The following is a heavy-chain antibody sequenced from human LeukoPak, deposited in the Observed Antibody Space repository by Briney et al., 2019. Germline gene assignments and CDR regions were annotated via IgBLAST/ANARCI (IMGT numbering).Heavy chain of an antibody. J-gene: IGHJ4*02. CDR1: GFTFSSYA. CDR2: ISGSGGST. Sequence: GGSLRLSCAASGFTFSSYAMSWVRQAPGKGLERVSAISGSGGSTYYADSVKGRFTISRDNSKNTLYLQMNSLRAEDTAVYYCAKDEDIVVVPAAWNYWGQGTLVTVSS. D-gene: IGHD2-2*01. CDR3: AKDEDIVVVPAAWNY. V-gene: IGHV3-23*01.